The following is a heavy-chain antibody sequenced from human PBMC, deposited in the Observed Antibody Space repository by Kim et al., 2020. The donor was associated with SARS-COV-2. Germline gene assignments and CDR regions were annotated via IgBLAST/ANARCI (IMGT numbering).Heavy chain of an antibody. V-gene: IGHV1-8*01. J-gene: IGHJ6*02. CDR1: GYSFTGYD. Sequence: ASVKVSCKASGYSFTGYDINWVRQATGQGLEWMGWMNPNLGNTGYVQKLQGRVTLTWDTPIRTAYMELSSLKSEDTAVYYCARRATSPDYKYFAMDVWGQGTTVPVSS. CDR3: ARRATSPDYKYFAMDV. CDR2: MNPNLGNT.